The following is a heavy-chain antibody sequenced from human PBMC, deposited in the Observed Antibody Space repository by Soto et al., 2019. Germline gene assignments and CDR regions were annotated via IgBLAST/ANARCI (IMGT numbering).Heavy chain of an antibody. V-gene: IGHV3-33*01. CDR2: IWYDGSNK. J-gene: IGHJ4*02. CDR3: ARDRLRYYWNDGLGSLDY. D-gene: IGHD1-1*01. Sequence: QVQLVESGGGVVQPGRSLRLSCAASGFTFSSYGMHWVRQAPGKGLEWVAVIWYDGSNKYYADSVKGRFTISRDNSKNTLYLQMNSLRAEDTAVYYCARDRLRYYWNDGLGSLDYWGQGTLVTVSS. CDR1: GFTFSSYG.